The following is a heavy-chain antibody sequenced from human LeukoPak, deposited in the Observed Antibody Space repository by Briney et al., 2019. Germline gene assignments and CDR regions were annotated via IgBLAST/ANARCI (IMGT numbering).Heavy chain of an antibody. CDR2: ISSSGDAI. CDR1: GFTFSSYE. J-gene: IGHJ3*02. CDR3: ARDSAYAFDI. D-gene: IGHD1-26*01. Sequence: GGSLRLSCAASGFTFSSYEMNWVRQAPGKGLEWVSYISSSGDAIYYADSVEGRFTISRDNARNSLYLQMNSLRDEDTAVYYCARDSAYAFDIWGQGTKVTVSS. V-gene: IGHV3-48*03.